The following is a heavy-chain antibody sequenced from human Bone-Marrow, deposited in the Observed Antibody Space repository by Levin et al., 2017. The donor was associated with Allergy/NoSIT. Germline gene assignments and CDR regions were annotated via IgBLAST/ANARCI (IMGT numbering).Heavy chain of an antibody. J-gene: IGHJ4*02. CDR1: GYQFTDRW. V-gene: IGHV5-51*01. Sequence: GGSLRLSCQVSGYQFTDRWIGWVRQLPGNGLEWMGNIYPGDSETRSSPSFQGQVTMSVDKSINTAFLHWASLSASDTAMYYCARQSDELPPYDGEWVEEHYFDNWGQGTLVSVSS. CDR2: IYPGDSET. CDR3: ARQSDELPPYDGEWVEEHYFDN. D-gene: IGHD3-10*01.